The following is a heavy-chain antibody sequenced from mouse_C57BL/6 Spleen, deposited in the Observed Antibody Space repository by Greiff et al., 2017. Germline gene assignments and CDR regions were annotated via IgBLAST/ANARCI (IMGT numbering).Heavy chain of an antibody. Sequence: EVQVVESGGGLVKPGGSLKLSCAASGFTFSSYAMSWVRQTPEKRLEWVATISDGGSYTYYPDNVKGRFTISRDNAKNNLYLQMSHLKSEDTAMYYCAREDYSNYPLDYWGQGTTLTVSS. J-gene: IGHJ2*01. CDR1: GFTFSSYA. CDR2: ISDGGSYT. CDR3: AREDYSNYPLDY. V-gene: IGHV5-4*01. D-gene: IGHD2-5*01.